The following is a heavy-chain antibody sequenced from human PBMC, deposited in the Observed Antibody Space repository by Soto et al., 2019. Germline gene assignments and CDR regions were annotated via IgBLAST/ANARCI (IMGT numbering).Heavy chain of an antibody. CDR2: IYPGDSDT. Sequence: PGESLKISCKGSGYSFTSYWIGWVRQMPGKGLEWMGIIYPGDSDTRYSPSFQGQVTISADKSISTAYLQWSSLKASDTAMYYCARQGVVPDYYYYGMDVWGQGTTVTVSS. CDR1: GYSFTSYW. D-gene: IGHD2-2*01. J-gene: IGHJ6*02. V-gene: IGHV5-51*01. CDR3: ARQGVVPDYYYYGMDV.